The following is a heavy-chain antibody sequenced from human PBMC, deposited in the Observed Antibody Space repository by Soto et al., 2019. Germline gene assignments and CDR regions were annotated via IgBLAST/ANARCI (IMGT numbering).Heavy chain of an antibody. V-gene: IGHV3-30-3*01. Sequence: GGSLRLSCAASGFTFSSYAMHWVRQAPGKGLEWVAVISYDGSNKYYADSVKGRFTISRDNSKNTLYLQMNSLRAEDTAVYYCTTAGLGILGSYYDFWSGYDYWGQGTLVTVSS. D-gene: IGHD3-3*01. J-gene: IGHJ4*02. CDR3: TTAGLGILGSYYDFWSGYDY. CDR1: GFTFSSYA. CDR2: ISYDGSNK.